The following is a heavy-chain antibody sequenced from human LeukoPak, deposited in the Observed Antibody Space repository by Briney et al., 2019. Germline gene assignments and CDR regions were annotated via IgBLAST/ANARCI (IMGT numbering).Heavy chain of an antibody. J-gene: IGHJ4*02. V-gene: IGHV3-23*01. CDR3: AREGYYDSSGYVDY. CDR2: INSSGKST. D-gene: IGHD3-22*01. Sequence: PGGSLRLSCAASGFTFSSYAMSWVRQAPGKGLEWVSGINSSGKSTDYADSVKGRFTISRDNSKNSLYLQMNSLRAEDTAVYYCAREGYYDSSGYVDYWGQGTLVTVSS. CDR1: GFTFSSYA.